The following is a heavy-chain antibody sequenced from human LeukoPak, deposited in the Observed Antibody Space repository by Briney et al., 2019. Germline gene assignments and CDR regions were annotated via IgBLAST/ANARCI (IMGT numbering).Heavy chain of an antibody. CDR1: GYTFTSYG. CDR2: ISAYNGNT. Sequence: ASVKVSCKASGYTFTSYGISWVRQAPGQGLEGMGWISAYNGNTNYAQKLQGRVTMTTDTSTSTAYMELRSLRSDDTAVYYCARAWFGELLGWFDPWGQGTLVTVSS. CDR3: ARAWFGELLGWFDP. D-gene: IGHD3-10*01. V-gene: IGHV1-18*01. J-gene: IGHJ5*02.